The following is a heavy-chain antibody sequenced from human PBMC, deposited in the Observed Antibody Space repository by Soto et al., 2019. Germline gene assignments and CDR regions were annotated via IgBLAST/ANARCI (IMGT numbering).Heavy chain of an antibody. CDR3: ARVRYDRSGFDH. CDR2: ISHSGIT. Sequence: QVQLQERGPGLVRPSGALSVTCAVSGDPIIRSNWGSWVRQSPGKGLEWIGEISHSGITNYNPSLKSRVTISGDKSKNQLSLKLTSVTAADTAVYYCARVRYDRSGFDHWGQGTLVSVSS. V-gene: IGHV4-4*02. CDR1: GDPIIRSNW. D-gene: IGHD3-22*01. J-gene: IGHJ4*02.